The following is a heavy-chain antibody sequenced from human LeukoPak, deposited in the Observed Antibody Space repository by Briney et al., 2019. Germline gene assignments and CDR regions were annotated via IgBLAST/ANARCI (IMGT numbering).Heavy chain of an antibody. CDR2: IYYSGST. CDR1: GGSISSYY. J-gene: IGHJ6*03. CDR3: ARGVPYDFWSGPLGNYYIDV. Sequence: PSETLSLTCTVSGGSISSYYWSWIRQPPGKGLEWIGYIYYSGSTNYNPSLKSRVTISVDTSKNQFSLKLSSVTAADTAVYYCARGVPYDFWSGPLGNYYIDVSGKGTTVTVSS. V-gene: IGHV4-59*01. D-gene: IGHD3-3*01.